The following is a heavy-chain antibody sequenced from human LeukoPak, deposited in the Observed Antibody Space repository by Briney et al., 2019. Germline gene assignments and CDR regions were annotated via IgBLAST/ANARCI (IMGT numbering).Heavy chain of an antibody. J-gene: IGHJ4*02. V-gene: IGHV3-30*04. Sequence: QSGGSLRLSCAASGFTFSSYAMHWVRQAPGKGLEWVAVISYDGSNKYYADSVKGRFTISRDNSKNTLYLQMNSLRAEDTAVYYCARSVPDYTRFDYWGQGALVTVSS. CDR3: ARSVPDYTRFDY. D-gene: IGHD4-11*01. CDR1: GFTFSSYA. CDR2: ISYDGSNK.